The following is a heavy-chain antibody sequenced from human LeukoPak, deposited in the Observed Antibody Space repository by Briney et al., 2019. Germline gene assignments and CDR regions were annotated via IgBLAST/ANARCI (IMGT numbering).Heavy chain of an antibody. CDR1: GGSISSCY. V-gene: IGHV4-59*08. CDR3: ARWGGGYSYGDDAFDI. J-gene: IGHJ3*02. CDR2: IYYSGST. D-gene: IGHD5-18*01. Sequence: SETLSLTCTVSGGSISSCYWSWIRQPPGKGLEWIGYIYYSGSTNYNPSLKSRVTISVDTSKNQFTLKLSSVTAADTAVYYCARWGGGYSYGDDAFDIWGQGTMVTVSS.